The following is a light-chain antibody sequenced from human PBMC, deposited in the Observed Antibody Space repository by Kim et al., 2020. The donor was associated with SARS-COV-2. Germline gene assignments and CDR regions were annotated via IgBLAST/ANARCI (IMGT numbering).Light chain of an antibody. J-gene: IGLJ1*01. CDR2: YDN. CDR3: QVWDSNTDHYV. V-gene: IGLV3-21*04. Sequence: APGRTTTITCGGDNIASKSVHGYQQKPGQAPVLVMYYDNDRPSGIPERFSGSNSGNTATLTISGVEAGDEADYYCQVWDSNTDHYVFGSGTKVTVL. CDR1: NIASKS.